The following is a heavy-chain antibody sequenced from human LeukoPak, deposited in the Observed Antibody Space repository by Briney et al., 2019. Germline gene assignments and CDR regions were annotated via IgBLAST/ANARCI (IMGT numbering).Heavy chain of an antibody. J-gene: IGHJ6*02. CDR2: ISGSGGST. Sequence: PGGSLRLSCAASGFTFSSYAMSWVRQAPGKGLEWVSAISGSGGSTYYADSVKGRFTISRDNSKNTLYLQMNSLRAEDTAVYYCAPYCSGGSCYAYYYYGMDVWGQGTTATVSS. V-gene: IGHV3-23*01. CDR1: GFTFSSYA. D-gene: IGHD2-15*01. CDR3: APYCSGGSCYAYYYYGMDV.